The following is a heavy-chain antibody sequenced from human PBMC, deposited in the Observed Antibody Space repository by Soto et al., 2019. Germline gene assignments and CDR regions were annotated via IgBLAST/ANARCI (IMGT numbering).Heavy chain of an antibody. V-gene: IGHV3-7*03. CDR2: INQDGSAT. CDR1: GLTFSTTW. J-gene: IGHJ4*02. CDR3: ARDRGPNTLDY. D-gene: IGHD7-27*01. Sequence: EVQLVESGGGLVQPGGSLRLSCAVSGLTFSTTWMTWVRQAPGKGLEWLASINQDGSATYYVDSVKGRFTISRDNAKNSLYLQLSSLRAEDSATDSWARDRGPNTLDYWGQGTLVTVSS.